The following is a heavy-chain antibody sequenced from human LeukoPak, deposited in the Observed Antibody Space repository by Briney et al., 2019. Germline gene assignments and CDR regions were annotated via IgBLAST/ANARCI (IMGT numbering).Heavy chain of an antibody. J-gene: IGHJ5*02. CDR1: GYTFSNYG. CDR3: ARSGWSWYDWSDP. V-gene: IGHV1-18*01. D-gene: IGHD6-13*01. Sequence: ASVKVSCKASGYTFSNYGINWLRQAPGQGLEWMGWISDYNSNRNYVQKFQGRFTLTADTSSSTAYMELRSLTSDDTATYYCARSGWSWYDWSDPWGQGTQVTVSA. CDR2: ISDYNSNR.